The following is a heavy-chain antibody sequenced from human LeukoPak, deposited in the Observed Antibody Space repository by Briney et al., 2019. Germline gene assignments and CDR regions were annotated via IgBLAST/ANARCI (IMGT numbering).Heavy chain of an antibody. Sequence: GGSLRLSCAASGFTFDDYAMHWVRQAPGKGLEWVSGIGWNGGSIGYADSVKGRFTVSRDNAKNSLYLQMNSLRAEDTAVYYCAKSKVGATYYYYYGMDVWGQGTTVTVSS. J-gene: IGHJ6*02. CDR1: GFTFDDYA. V-gene: IGHV3-9*01. D-gene: IGHD1-26*01. CDR3: AKSKVGATYYYYYGMDV. CDR2: IGWNGGSI.